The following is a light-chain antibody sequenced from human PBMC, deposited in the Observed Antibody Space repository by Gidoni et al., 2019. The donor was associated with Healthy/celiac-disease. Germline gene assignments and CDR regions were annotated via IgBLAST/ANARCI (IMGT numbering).Light chain of an antibody. CDR3: QQRSNWPFT. J-gene: IGKJ3*01. V-gene: IGKV3-11*01. CDR2: DAS. Sequence: ELALSQSPATLSLSPGERATLSCRASQSVSSYLAWYQQKPGQAPRLLIYDASNRATGIPARFSGSGSGTDFTLTISSLEPEDFAVYYCQQRSNWPFTFXPXTKVDIK. CDR1: QSVSSY.